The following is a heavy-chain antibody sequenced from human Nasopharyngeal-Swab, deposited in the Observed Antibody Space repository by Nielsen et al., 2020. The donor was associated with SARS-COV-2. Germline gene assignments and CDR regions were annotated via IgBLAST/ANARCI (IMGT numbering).Heavy chain of an antibody. D-gene: IGHD3-10*01. V-gene: IGHV1-46*01. CDR3: ARARKAIYYYGSGSYYKGGVNWFDP. J-gene: IGHJ5*02. CDR2: MNPSGGST. Sequence: WVRQAPGQGLEWMGIMNPSGGSTSYAQKFQGRVTMTRDTSTGTVYMELSSLRSEDTAVYYCARARKAIYYYGSGSYYKGGVNWFDPWGQGTLVTVSS.